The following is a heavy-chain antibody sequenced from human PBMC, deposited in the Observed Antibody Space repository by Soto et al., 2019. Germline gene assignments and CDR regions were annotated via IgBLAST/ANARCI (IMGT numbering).Heavy chain of an antibody. D-gene: IGHD2-8*01. CDR1: GGTFSSDA. J-gene: IGHJ6*02. V-gene: IGHV1-69*13. CDR3: ARSRCTNGVCYSLSPGLDV. CDR2: IITIFNTA. Sequence: SVKVSFKASGGTFSSDAISWLRQAPGHGLGWMGGIITIFNTANYAQMFHGRVTITADESTSTAYMELSSLRSEDTAVYYCARSRCTNGVCYSLSPGLDVWGPGTTVTVSS.